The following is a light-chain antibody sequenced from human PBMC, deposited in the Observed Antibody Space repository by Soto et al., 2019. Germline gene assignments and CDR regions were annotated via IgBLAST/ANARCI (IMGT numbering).Light chain of an antibody. Sequence: QSALTQPASVSGSPGQSIAISCTGTSSDVGAYDYVSWYQQHPGEAPKLMIFDVTRRPSGVSDRFSGSKSGTMASLTISGLQAEDEADYYCTSYTTKSTVAFGGGTKLTVL. CDR1: SSDVGAYDY. V-gene: IGLV2-14*03. CDR3: TSYTTKSTVA. CDR2: DVT. J-gene: IGLJ2*01.